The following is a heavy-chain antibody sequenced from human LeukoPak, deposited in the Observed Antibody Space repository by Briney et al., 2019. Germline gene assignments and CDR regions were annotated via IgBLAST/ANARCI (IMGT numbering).Heavy chain of an antibody. Sequence: GGSLRLSCTASGFTFSSYTMSWVRQAPGKGLEWVSIIYGGGSTYHADSVKGRFTISRDNSKNALYLQMNSLRAEDTAVYYCARPSDSSGCCTFDYWGRGALVTVSS. V-gene: IGHV3-53*01. CDR2: IYGGGST. CDR1: GFTFSSYT. D-gene: IGHD6-19*01. J-gene: IGHJ4*02. CDR3: ARPSDSSGCCTFDY.